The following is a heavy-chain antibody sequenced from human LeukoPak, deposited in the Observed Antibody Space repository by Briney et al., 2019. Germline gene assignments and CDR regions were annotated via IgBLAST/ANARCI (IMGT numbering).Heavy chain of an antibody. J-gene: IGHJ4*02. CDR3: ARDGGNSWDY. CDR1: GFTFTVYA. D-gene: IGHD6-13*01. Sequence: PGGSLRLSCAASGFTFTVYAMSWVRKAPGKGLEWVSAISGSSDNTYFADSVKGRFTISRDNSKNTVSLQMNSLRAEDTAVYYCARDGGNSWDYWGQGTLVTVSS. V-gene: IGHV3-23*01. CDR2: ISGSSDNT.